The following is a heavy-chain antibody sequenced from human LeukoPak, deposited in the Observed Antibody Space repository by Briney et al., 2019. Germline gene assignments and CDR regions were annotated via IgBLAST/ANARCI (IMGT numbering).Heavy chain of an antibody. D-gene: IGHD3-22*01. CDR2: MNPNRGNT. J-gene: IGHJ6*03. V-gene: IGHV1-8*03. CDR1: VYTFTSYD. Sequence: ASVKVSCKASVYTFTSYDINWVRQATGQGLEWMGWMNPNRGNTGYAQKFQGRVTITRNTSISTAYMELSSLRSEDTAVYYCARGEKNYYDSSGYSYYYYMDVWGKGTTVTVSS. CDR3: ARGEKNYYDSSGYSYYYYMDV.